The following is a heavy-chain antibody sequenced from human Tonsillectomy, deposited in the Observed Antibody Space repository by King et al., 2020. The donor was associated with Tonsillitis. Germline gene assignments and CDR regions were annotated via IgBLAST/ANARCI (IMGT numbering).Heavy chain of an antibody. D-gene: IGHD3-10*01. V-gene: IGHV3-66*01. J-gene: IGHJ4*02. CDR3: ARDGRTDYYGSGSYGY. CDR1: GFTVSSNY. Sequence: VQLVESGGGLVQPGGSLRLSCAASGFTVSSNYMSWVRQAPGKGLEWISVIYSGGTTYYADSVKGRCTISRDNSKNTLYLQMNSLRAEDTAVYYCARDGRTDYYGSGSYGYWGQGTLVTVSS. CDR2: IYSGGTT.